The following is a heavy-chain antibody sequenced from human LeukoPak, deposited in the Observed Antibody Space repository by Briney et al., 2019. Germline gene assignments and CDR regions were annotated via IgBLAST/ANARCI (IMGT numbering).Heavy chain of an antibody. Sequence: PGGSLRLSCAASGFTLSTYSMNWVRQAPGRGLEWVSSISSSSTYIYYADSVKGRFTISRDNAKNSLYLQMNSLRAEDTAVYYCAREARGVISYYYGMDVWGQGTTVTVSS. V-gene: IGHV3-21*01. D-gene: IGHD3-10*01. J-gene: IGHJ6*02. CDR1: GFTLSTYS. CDR3: AREARGVISYYYGMDV. CDR2: ISSSSTYI.